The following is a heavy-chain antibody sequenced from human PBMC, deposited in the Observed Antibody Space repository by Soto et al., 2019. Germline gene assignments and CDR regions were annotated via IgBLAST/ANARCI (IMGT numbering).Heavy chain of an antibody. J-gene: IGHJ5*02. Sequence: ASVKVSCKASGGTFSSYAISWVRQAPGQGLEWMGGIIPIFGTANYAQKFQGRVTITADKSTSTAYMELSSLRSEDTAVYYCARFILTGYYLNWFDPWGQGTLVTVSS. CDR1: GGTFSSYA. D-gene: IGHD3-9*01. CDR2: IIPIFGTA. CDR3: ARFILTGYYLNWFDP. V-gene: IGHV1-69*06.